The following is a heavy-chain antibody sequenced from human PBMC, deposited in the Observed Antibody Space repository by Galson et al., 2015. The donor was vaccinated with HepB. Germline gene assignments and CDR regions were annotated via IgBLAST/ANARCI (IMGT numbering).Heavy chain of an antibody. CDR1: GFTFSNYN. D-gene: IGHD7-27*01. V-gene: IGHV3-21*01. CDR3: VRDPPLGTPFDH. J-gene: IGHJ4*02. CDR2: ISSTSDYT. Sequence: SLRLSCAASGFTFSNYNMNWVRQAPGKGLEWVASISSTSDYTYYTDSLKGRFTISRDNAKNSLYLQMNSLRPEDTAVYYCVRDPPLGTPFDHWGQGTLVTVPS.